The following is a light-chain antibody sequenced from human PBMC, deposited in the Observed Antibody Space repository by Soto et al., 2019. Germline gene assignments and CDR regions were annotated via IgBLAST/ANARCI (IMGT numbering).Light chain of an antibody. CDR1: QSLVYSDGIAY. V-gene: IGKV2-30*01. CDR2: KVS. J-gene: IGKJ5*01. CDR3: MQATHWPIT. Sequence: DVVMTQSPLSLPVTLGQPSSISCISNQSLVYSDGIAYFSLFQQRPGRSPRRLIYKVSNRDSGVPARFSGSGSGTDFALKISRVEADGVGVYYCMQATHWPITFGQGTRLEIK.